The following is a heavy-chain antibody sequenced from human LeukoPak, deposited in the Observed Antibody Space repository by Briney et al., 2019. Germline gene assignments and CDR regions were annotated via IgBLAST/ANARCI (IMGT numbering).Heavy chain of an antibody. D-gene: IGHD6-19*01. CDR2: IHIRGST. J-gene: IGHJ4*02. CDR1: GGSISNFY. Sequence: PSETLSLTCTVSGGSISNFYWGWIRQPAGKGLEWIGRIHIRGSTDYSPSLKSRVSTSVDTSKNQFFLRLRSVTAADTAVYYCVRDGTGDSSGWHLWGQGTLVTVSS. V-gene: IGHV4-4*07. CDR3: VRDGTGDSSGWHL.